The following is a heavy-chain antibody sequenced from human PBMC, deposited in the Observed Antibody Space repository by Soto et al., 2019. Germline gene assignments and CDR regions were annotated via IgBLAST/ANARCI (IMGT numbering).Heavy chain of an antibody. J-gene: IGHJ5*01. CDR3: ARIVGADRRWFDS. CDR2: INIYNGNT. CDR1: GYTFTSYG. Sequence: GASVKVSCKASGYTFTSYGISWGRQAPGQGLEWMGWINIYNGNTNYAQKLQGRVTMTTDTSTSTVYMELRSLRSDDTAVYYCARIVGADRRWFDSWGQGTLVTVSS. D-gene: IGHD1-26*01. V-gene: IGHV1-18*01.